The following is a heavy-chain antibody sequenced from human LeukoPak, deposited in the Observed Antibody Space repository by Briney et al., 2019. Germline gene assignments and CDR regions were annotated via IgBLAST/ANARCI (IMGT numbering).Heavy chain of an antibody. J-gene: IGHJ6*03. CDR3: AKDLVWWAAQGYYYYMDV. Sequence: PGGSLRLSCAASGFTFSSYAMSWVHQAPGKGLEWVSAISGSGGITYYADSVKGRFTISRDNSKNTLYLQMNSLRAEDTAVYYCAKDLVWWAAQGYYYYMDVWGKGTTVTVSS. D-gene: IGHD3-16*01. CDR2: ISGSGGIT. CDR1: GFTFSSYA. V-gene: IGHV3-23*01.